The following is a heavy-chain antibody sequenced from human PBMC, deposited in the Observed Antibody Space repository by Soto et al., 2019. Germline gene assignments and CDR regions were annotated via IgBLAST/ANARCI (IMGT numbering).Heavy chain of an antibody. Sequence: GGSLRLSCAASGFTFSSYWMSWVRQAPGKGLEWVANIKQDGSEKYYVDSVKGRFTISRDNAKNSLSLQMNSLRAEDTAVYYCASGYGSGSYYTDYWGQGTLVTVSS. D-gene: IGHD3-10*01. CDR2: IKQDGSEK. CDR1: GFTFSSYW. CDR3: ASGYGSGSYYTDY. V-gene: IGHV3-7*01. J-gene: IGHJ4*02.